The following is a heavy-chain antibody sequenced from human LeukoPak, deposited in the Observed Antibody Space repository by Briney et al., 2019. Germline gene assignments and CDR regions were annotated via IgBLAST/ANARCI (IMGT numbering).Heavy chain of an antibody. V-gene: IGHV4-39*07. D-gene: IGHD2-15*01. CDR1: GGSISSSSYY. CDR3: ARDLPVRYCSGGSCYGVDY. Sequence: SETLSLTCTVSGGSISSSSYYWGWIRQPPGKGLEWIGSIYYSGSTYYNPSLKSRVTISVDTSKNQFSLKLSSVTAADTAVYYCARDLPVRYCSGGSCYGVDYWGQGTLVTVPS. CDR2: IYYSGST. J-gene: IGHJ4*02.